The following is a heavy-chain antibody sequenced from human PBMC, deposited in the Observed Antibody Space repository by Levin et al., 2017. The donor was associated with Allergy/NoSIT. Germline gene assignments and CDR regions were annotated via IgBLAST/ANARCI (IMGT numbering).Heavy chain of an antibody. CDR1: GYTFTSYG. CDR2: ISAYNGNT. Sequence: ASVKVSCKASGYTFTSYGISWVRQAPGQGLEWMGWISAYNGNTNYAQKLQGRVTMTTDTSTSTAYMELRSLRSDDTAVYYCARDEGYYDSSGNYPDVAFVIWGQGTMVAV. CDR3: ARDEGYYDSSGNYPDVAFVI. J-gene: IGHJ3*02. V-gene: IGHV1-18*01. D-gene: IGHD3-22*01.